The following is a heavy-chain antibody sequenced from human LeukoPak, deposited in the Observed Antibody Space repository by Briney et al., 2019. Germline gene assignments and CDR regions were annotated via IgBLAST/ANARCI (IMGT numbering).Heavy chain of an antibody. CDR2: IWSDGSNK. V-gene: IGHV3-33*01. CDR3: AREDGSASYYNNWFDP. CDR1: GFTFSFYG. Sequence: GGSLRLSCAASGFTFSFYGMQWVRQAPGKGMEGVGVIWSDGSNKYYADSVKGPFTISRDNSKNTLYLQMNSLRAEDTAVYYCAREDGSASYYNNWFDPWGQGTLVTVSS. J-gene: IGHJ5*02. D-gene: IGHD3-10*01.